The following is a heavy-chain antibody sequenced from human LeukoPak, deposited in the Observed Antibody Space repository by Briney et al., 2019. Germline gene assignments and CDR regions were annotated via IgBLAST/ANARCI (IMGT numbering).Heavy chain of an antibody. D-gene: IGHD3-9*01. CDR1: GFTFSSYS. Sequence: GGSLRLSCAASGFTFSSYSMSWVRQAPGKGLEWVSVIYSGGSTYYADSVKGRFTISRDNSKNTLYLQMGSLRAEDMAVYYCATGGVRYFDWLGVYWGQGTLVTVSS. J-gene: IGHJ4*02. CDR2: IYSGGST. CDR3: ATGGVRYFDWLGVY. V-gene: IGHV3-66*02.